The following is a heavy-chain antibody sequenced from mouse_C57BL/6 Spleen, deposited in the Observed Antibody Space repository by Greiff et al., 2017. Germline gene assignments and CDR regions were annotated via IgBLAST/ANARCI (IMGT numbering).Heavy chain of an antibody. CDR3: ARGWGY. V-gene: IGHV1-50*01. D-gene: IGHD2-3*01. J-gene: IGHJ2*01. Sequence: QVQLQQPGAELVKPGASVKLSCTASGYTFTSYWMQWVKQRPGQGLEWIGEIDPSDSYTNYTQKFKGKATLTVDTSSSTAYMQLSSLTYEDTAVYYCARGWGYWGQGTTLTVSS. CDR1: GYTFTSYW. CDR2: IDPSDSYT.